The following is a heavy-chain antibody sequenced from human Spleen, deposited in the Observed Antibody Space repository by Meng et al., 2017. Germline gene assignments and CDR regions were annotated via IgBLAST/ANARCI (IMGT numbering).Heavy chain of an antibody. Sequence: QVQLVQSGAEVKKPGSSVKVSCKASGGTFSSHAISWVRQAPGPGLEWMGGIIPIFGTANYAQKFQGRVTITADESTSTAYMELSSLRSEDTAVYYCASAYDSNGYGPLDHWGQGTLVTVSS. V-gene: IGHV1-69*01. D-gene: IGHD3-22*01. CDR1: GGTFSSHA. CDR2: IIPIFGTA. J-gene: IGHJ4*02. CDR3: ASAYDSNGYGPLDH.